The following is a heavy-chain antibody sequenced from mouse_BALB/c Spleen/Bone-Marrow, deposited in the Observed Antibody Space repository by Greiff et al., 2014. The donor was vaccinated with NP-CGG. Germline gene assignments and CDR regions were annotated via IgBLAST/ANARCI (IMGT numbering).Heavy chain of an antibody. CDR3: VTGTAWFTY. CDR1: GYTFTDYI. V-gene: IGHV1-18*01. Sequence: EVQLQQSGPELVKPGASVKITCKASGYTFTDYIMDWVRLGHGKSLEWIGDINVNNGGTIYNQKFKGKATLTVDKSSSTAYMELRSLTSEDTAVYYCVTGTAWFTYWGQGTLVTVST. D-gene: IGHD4-1*01. J-gene: IGHJ3*01. CDR2: INVNNGGT.